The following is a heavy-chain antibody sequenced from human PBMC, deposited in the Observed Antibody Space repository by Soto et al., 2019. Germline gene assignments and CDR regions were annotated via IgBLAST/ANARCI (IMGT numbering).Heavy chain of an antibody. CDR3: ARDGGWGCTNGVCYPYNWFDP. J-gene: IGHJ5*02. V-gene: IGHV1-46*01. Sequence: ASVKVSCKASGYTFTSYYMHCVRQAPGQGLEWMGIINPSGGSTSYAQKFQGRVTMTRDTSTSTVYMELSSLRSEDTAVYYCARDGGWGCTNGVCYPYNWFDPWGQGTLVTVSS. CDR1: GYTFTSYY. D-gene: IGHD2-8*01. CDR2: INPSGGST.